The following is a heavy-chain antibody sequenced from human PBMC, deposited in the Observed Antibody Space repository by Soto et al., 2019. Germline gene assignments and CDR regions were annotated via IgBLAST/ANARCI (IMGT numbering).Heavy chain of an antibody. J-gene: IGHJ6*03. D-gene: IGHD3-16*01. CDR1: GFTFSSYG. CDR2: IWYDGSNK. V-gene: IGHV3-33*01. Sequence: QVQLVESGGGVVQPGRSLRLSCAASGFTFSSYGMHWVRQAPGEGLEWVAVIWYDGSNKYYADSVKGRFTISRDNSKNTLYLQMNSLRAEDTAVYYCARALRDSLYYYYMDVWGKGTTVTVSS. CDR3: ARALRDSLYYYYMDV.